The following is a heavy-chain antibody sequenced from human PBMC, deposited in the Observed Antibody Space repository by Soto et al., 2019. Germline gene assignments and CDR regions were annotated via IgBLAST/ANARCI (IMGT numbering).Heavy chain of an antibody. CDR3: SRGSTYYGFLT. Sequence: QVQLQESGPGLVKPSQTLSLTCTVSGDSMGSGDYYWTWIRQPPGKGLEWIGYIYYIGTTFYNPSRESRVTISIDTSKNHFSLRLTSVTAAEPAVYYCSRGSTYYGFLTWGQGTLVTVSS. V-gene: IGHV4-30-4*01. CDR1: GDSMGSGDYY. J-gene: IGHJ5*02. CDR2: IYYIGTT. D-gene: IGHD3-10*01.